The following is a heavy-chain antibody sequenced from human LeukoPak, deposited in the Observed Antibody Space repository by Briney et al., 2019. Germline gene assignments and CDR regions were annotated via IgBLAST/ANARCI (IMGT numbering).Heavy chain of an antibody. Sequence: PSDTLSLTCAVSGDSISCCYWTWIRQSAGKRLEWIGRVFISGNTNYNPSLQGRVTMSLDRSKSQFSLRLRSVTAADTAVYYCVRQGYNYGAFNAWGQGTLVTVSS. CDR3: VRQGYNYGAFNA. J-gene: IGHJ4*02. CDR2: VFISGNT. D-gene: IGHD5-18*01. V-gene: IGHV4-4*07. CDR1: GDSISCCY.